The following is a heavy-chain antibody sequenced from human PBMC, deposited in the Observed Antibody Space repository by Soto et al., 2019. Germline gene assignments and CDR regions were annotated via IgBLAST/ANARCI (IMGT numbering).Heavy chain of an antibody. D-gene: IGHD2-2*01. J-gene: IGHJ5*02. CDR1: GGSFSGYY. CDR3: AREKVVVPARRWFDP. V-gene: IGHV4-59*01. CDR2: IYYSGST. Sequence: SETLSLTCAVYGGSFSGYYWSWIRQPPGKGLEWIGYIYYSGSTNYNPSLKSRVTISVDTSKNQFSLKLSSVTAADTAVYYCAREKVVVPARRWFDPWGQGTLVTVSS.